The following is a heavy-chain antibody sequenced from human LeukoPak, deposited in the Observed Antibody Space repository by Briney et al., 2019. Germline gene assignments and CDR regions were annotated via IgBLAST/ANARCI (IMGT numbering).Heavy chain of an antibody. J-gene: IGHJ6*02. D-gene: IGHD2-15*01. Sequence: ASVKVSCKASGFPFTNYAFHWVHQAPGQRLEWLGWINAGNDDTKYSQKFQGRVTITRDTSANTAYVELSSLTSDDTAVYYCARERWHCRGNDCYSVYYYGLDVWGQGTTVTVSS. CDR1: GFPFTNYA. CDR3: ARERWHCRGNDCYSVYYYGLDV. V-gene: IGHV1-3*01. CDR2: INAGNDDT.